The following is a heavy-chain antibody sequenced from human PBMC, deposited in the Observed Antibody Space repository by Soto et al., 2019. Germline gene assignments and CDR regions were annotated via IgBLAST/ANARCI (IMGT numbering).Heavy chain of an antibody. CDR1: GYTFTSYG. CDR3: ASEGPPVLD. J-gene: IGHJ4*02. CDR2: ISAYNGNT. Sequence: QVQLVQSGAEVKKPGASVKVSCKASGYTFTSYGISWVRQAPGQGLEWMGRISAYNGNTNYAQKLQGRVTMTTDTSTGAASMKLRSRSPEDKGVYYCASEGPPVLDRGQGTLVTVSS. V-gene: IGHV1-18*01.